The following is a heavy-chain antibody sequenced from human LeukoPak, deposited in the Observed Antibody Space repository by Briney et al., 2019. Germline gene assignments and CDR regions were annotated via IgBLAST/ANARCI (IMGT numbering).Heavy chain of an antibody. J-gene: IGHJ4*02. CDR1: GFTFSNYG. D-gene: IGHD6-19*01. CDR3: AKGYSGWSTDY. Sequence: GGSLRLSCAASGFTFSNYGMYWVRQPPGKGLEWVAFIRDDGSNKYYADSVKGRFTISRDNSKNTLYLQMNSLRAEDTAVYYCAKGYSGWSTDYWGQGTLVTVS. CDR2: IRDDGSNK. V-gene: IGHV3-30*02.